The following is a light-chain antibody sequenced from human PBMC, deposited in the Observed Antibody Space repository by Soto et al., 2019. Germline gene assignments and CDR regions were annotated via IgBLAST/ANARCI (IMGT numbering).Light chain of an antibody. Sequence: EIVLTQSPATLSLTPGERATLSCRASQSVSRYLAWYQQKPGQAPRLLIYDASNRATGIPARFSGSGSGTDFTLTISSLEAEDFAVYYCQQRSNWPPDLTFGGGTKVDIK. CDR2: DAS. J-gene: IGKJ4*01. CDR1: QSVSRY. V-gene: IGKV3-11*01. CDR3: QQRSNWPPDLT.